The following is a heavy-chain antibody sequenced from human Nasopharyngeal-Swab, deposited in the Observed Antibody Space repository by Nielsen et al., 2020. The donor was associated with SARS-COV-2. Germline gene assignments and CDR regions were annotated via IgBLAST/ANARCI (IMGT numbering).Heavy chain of an antibody. D-gene: IGHD6-13*01. CDR1: GGSISSGGYY. J-gene: IGHJ5*02. CDR3: ARGGNSNRRRWFDP. Sequence: SETLSLTCTVSGGSISSGGYYWSWIRQHPGKGLEWIGYIYYSGSTYCNPSLKSRVTISVDTSKNQFSLKLSSVTAADTAVYYCARGGNSNRRRWFDPWGQGTLVTVSS. V-gene: IGHV4-31*03. CDR2: IYYSGST.